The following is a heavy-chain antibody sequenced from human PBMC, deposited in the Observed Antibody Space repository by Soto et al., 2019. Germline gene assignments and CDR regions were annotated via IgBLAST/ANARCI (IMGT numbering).Heavy chain of an antibody. CDR3: ARDIMRDDYGDADAFDI. J-gene: IGHJ3*02. D-gene: IGHD4-17*01. Sequence: ASVKVSCKASGYTFTSYGISWVRQAPGQGLEWMGWISAYNGNTNYAQKLQGRVTMTTDASTSTAYMELRSLRSDDTAVYYCARDIMRDDYGDADAFDIWGQGTMVTVSS. CDR1: GYTFTSYG. CDR2: ISAYNGNT. V-gene: IGHV1-18*01.